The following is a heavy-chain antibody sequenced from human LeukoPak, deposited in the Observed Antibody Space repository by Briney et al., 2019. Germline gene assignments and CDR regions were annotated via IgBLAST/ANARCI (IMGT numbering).Heavy chain of an antibody. CDR2: IYTSGST. CDR1: GGSISSYY. J-gene: IGHJ5*02. Sequence: SETLSLTCTVSGGSISSYYWSWIRQPPGKGLEWIGYIYTSGSTNYNPSLKSRVTISVDTSKNQFSLKLSSVTAADTAVYYCARHGAGDPSSLSRGSLIAAAGIGHNWFDPWGQGTLVTVSS. CDR3: ARHGAGDPSSLSRGSLIAAAGIGHNWFDP. V-gene: IGHV4-4*09. D-gene: IGHD6-13*01.